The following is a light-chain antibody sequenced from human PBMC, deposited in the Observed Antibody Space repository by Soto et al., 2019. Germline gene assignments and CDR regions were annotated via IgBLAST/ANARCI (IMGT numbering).Light chain of an antibody. CDR3: RQYGRSLGFA. V-gene: IGKV3-20*01. Sequence: IVLTQSPAILALSPGDRATLSCRASHSVSSSYLAWYQHKPGQAPRLLIHGASSRVTGIPDRFSGSGSGTDFTLTISRLQPEDFAVYYCRQYGRSLGFAFGGGTKVDIK. CDR2: GAS. J-gene: IGKJ4*01. CDR1: HSVSSSY.